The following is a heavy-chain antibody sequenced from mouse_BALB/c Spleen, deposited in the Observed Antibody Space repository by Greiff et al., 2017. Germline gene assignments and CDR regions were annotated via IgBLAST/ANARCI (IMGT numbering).Heavy chain of an antibody. J-gene: IGHJ4*01. CDR2: ISNLAYSI. CDR1: GFTFSDYG. CDR3: ASDSGGNSYAMDY. D-gene: IGHD2-1*01. V-gene: IGHV5-15*02. Sequence: DVHLVESGGGLVQPGGSRKLSCAASGFTFSDYGMAWVRQAPGKGPEWVAFISNLAYSIYYADTVTGRCTISRENAKNTLYLEMSSLRSEDTAMYYCASDSGGNSYAMDYWGQGTSVTVSS.